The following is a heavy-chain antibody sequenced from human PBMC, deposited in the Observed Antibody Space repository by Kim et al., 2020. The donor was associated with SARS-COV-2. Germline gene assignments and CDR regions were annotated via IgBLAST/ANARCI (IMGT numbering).Heavy chain of an antibody. CDR3: ARGAITMIVAVQH. Sequence: YAQKFQGRVTMTRNTSISTAYMELSSLRSEDTAVYYCARGAITMIVAVQHWGQGTLVTVSS. J-gene: IGHJ1*01. V-gene: IGHV1-8*01. D-gene: IGHD3-22*01.